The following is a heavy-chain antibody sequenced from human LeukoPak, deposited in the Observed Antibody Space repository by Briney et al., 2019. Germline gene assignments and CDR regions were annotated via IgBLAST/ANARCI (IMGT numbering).Heavy chain of an antibody. Sequence: SETLSLTCTVSGGSISSSSYYWGWIRQPPGKGLEWIGSIYYSGSTYYNPSLKSRVTISVDTSKNQFSLKLSSVTAADTAVYYCARVWYYDSSGLLDYWGQGTLVTVSS. CDR1: GGSISSSSYY. D-gene: IGHD3-22*01. V-gene: IGHV4-39*01. J-gene: IGHJ4*02. CDR3: ARVWYYDSSGLLDY. CDR2: IYYSGST.